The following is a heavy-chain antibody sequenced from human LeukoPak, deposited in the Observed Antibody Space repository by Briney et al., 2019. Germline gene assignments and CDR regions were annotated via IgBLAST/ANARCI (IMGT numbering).Heavy chain of an antibody. Sequence: PSETLSLNCTVSGGSITTNSYFWGWIRQPPGKGLEWIGIIFYTGSTYYNPSLNSRVTISVDTSKNQFSLKLTSVTAADTAVYYCARHQWVPAFDIWGQGTMVTVSS. CDR3: ARHQWVPAFDI. CDR2: IFYTGST. D-gene: IGHD1-26*01. J-gene: IGHJ3*02. V-gene: IGHV4-39*01. CDR1: GGSITTNSYF.